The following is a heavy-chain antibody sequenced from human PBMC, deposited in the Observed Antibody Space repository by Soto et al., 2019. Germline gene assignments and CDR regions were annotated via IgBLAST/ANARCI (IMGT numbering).Heavy chain of an antibody. CDR3: ARDGNARPYCFDF. V-gene: IGHV6-1*01. CDR2: TYYRSKWYH. J-gene: IGHJ4*02. CDR1: GDSVSSDSGA. Sequence: SQTLSLTCAISGDSVSSDSGAWNWLRQSPSRGLEWLGRTYYRSKWYHEYAVSVRSRIIINPDTSKNQFSLQLNSVTPEDTAVYYCARDGNARPYCFDFWGQGTLVTVSS.